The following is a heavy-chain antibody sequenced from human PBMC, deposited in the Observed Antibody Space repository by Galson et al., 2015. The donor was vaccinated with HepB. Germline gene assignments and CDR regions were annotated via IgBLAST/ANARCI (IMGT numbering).Heavy chain of an antibody. V-gene: IGHV3-7*01. J-gene: IGHJ6*03. CDR2: IKQDGSEK. CDR1: GFTFSSSW. CDR3: ARQPLRFREPHYYFYYMDV. D-gene: IGHD3-10*01. Sequence: SLRLSCAASGFTFSSSWMSWVRQAPGKGLEWVANIKQDGSEKYYVDSVKGRFTISRDNAKSSLYLQMNSLRAEDTAVYYCARQPLRFREPHYYFYYMDVWGKGTTVTVSS.